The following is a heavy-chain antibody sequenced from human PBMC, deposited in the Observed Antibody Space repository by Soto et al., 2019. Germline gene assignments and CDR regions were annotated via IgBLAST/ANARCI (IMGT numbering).Heavy chain of an antibody. D-gene: IGHD3-9*01. Sequence: EVHLLESGGGLVQPGGSLRLSCAASGFTFSNFAMTWVRQAPGKGLEWVSAMGTSGDHTNCADSVKGRFSISRDNSKNILYLQMNSLRAEDTAIYYCATYKRIDWSSPDFDYWGQGTLVTVSS. J-gene: IGHJ4*02. CDR2: MGTSGDHT. CDR1: GFTFSNFA. CDR3: ATYKRIDWSSPDFDY. V-gene: IGHV3-23*01.